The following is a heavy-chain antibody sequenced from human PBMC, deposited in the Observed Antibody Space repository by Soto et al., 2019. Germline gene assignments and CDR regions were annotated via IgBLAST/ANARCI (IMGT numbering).Heavy chain of an antibody. CDR3: AKGVWAIFGVVSNGGDWFDP. D-gene: IGHD3-3*01. J-gene: IGHJ5*02. CDR2: ISGSGGST. CDR1: GFTFSSYA. V-gene: IGHV3-23*01. Sequence: EVQLLESGGGLVQPGGSLRLSCAASGFTFSSYAMSWVRQAPGKGLEWVSAISGSGGSTYYAESVKGRFTISRDNSKHTVYLQMNSLRAEDTAVYYCAKGVWAIFGVVSNGGDWFDPWGQGTLVTVSS.